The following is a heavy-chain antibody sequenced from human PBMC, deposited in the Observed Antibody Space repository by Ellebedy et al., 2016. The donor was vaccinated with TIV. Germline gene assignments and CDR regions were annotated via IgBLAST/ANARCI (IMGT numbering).Heavy chain of an antibody. J-gene: IGHJ4*02. CDR2: IYSSGSG. Sequence: MPSETLSLTCTVSGDSISGYYWSWIRQPPGKGLEWIGYIYSSGSGEYNPSLKSRVTMSVDPSRGQFSLRLNSVTAADTAVYYCARSGGWYTPYDYWGQGTLVTVSS. D-gene: IGHD6-19*01. CDR3: ARSGGWYTPYDY. CDR1: GDSISGYY. V-gene: IGHV4-59*01.